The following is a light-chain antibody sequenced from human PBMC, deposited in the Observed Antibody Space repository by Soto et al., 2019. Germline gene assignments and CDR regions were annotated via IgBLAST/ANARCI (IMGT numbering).Light chain of an antibody. CDR3: SSYTSSTTSVV. V-gene: IGLV2-14*02. J-gene: IGLJ2*01. CDR1: SSDVGSYNL. CDR2: EVS. Sequence: QSVLAQPASVSGSPGQSITISCTGTSSDVGSYNLVSWYQQHPGKAPKLMIYEVSNRPSGISNRFSGSKSGNTASLTISGLQAEDEADYYCSSYTSSTTSVVFGGGTKVTVL.